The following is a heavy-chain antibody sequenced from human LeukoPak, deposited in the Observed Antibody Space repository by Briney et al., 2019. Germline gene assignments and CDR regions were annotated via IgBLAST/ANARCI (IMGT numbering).Heavy chain of an antibody. CDR3: TKEIWGGKYSVQS. J-gene: IGHJ5*02. Sequence: PGGSLRLSCAASGFKFDDFSMHWVRQAPGKGLEWVSLINRDGNTRYYADSVRGRFTISRDNSKNSLYLQMNGLTTEDSAFYYCTKEIWGGKYSVQSWGQGTLVTVSS. CDR1: GFKFDDFS. D-gene: IGHD3-16*01. CDR2: INRDGNTR. V-gene: IGHV3-43*01.